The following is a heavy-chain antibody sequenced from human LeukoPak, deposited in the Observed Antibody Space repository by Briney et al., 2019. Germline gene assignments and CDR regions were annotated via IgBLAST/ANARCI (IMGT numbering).Heavy chain of an antibody. CDR2: IREYGSEK. CDR3: AELGITMIGGV. J-gene: IGHJ6*04. Sequence: GGSLRLSCAASGFTFSSYWMSWVRQAPGKGLEWVANIREYGSEKYYVDSVKGRFTISRDNAKNSLYLQTNSLRAEDTAVYYCAELGITMIGGVWGKGTTVTISS. D-gene: IGHD3-10*02. V-gene: IGHV3-7*01. CDR1: GFTFSSYW.